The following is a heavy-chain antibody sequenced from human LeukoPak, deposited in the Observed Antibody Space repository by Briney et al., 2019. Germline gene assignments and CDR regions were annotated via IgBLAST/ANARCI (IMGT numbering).Heavy chain of an antibody. V-gene: IGHV4-59*01. CDR1: GGSISSYY. J-gene: IGHJ6*02. CDR3: ARYGLAAAGTGYYYGMDV. CDR2: IYYSGST. Sequence: SETLSLTCTVSGGSISSYYWSWIRQLPGKGLEWIGYIYYSGSTNYNPSLKSRVTISVDTSKNQFSLKLSSVTAADTAVYYCARYGLAAAGTGYYYGMDVWGQGTTVTVSS. D-gene: IGHD6-13*01.